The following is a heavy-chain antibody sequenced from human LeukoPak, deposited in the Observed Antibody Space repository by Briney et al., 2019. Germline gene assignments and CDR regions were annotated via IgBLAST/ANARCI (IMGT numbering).Heavy chain of an antibody. J-gene: IGHJ4*02. Sequence: GGSLRLSCAAFGFTVSSKYMGWVRQAPGKGLEWVSVFYSGGSTYYADSVKGRFTISRDNSKNTLYFQMNSLRAEDTAVYYCARGPGWNYFDYWGQGTRVTVSS. CDR2: FYSGGST. CDR3: ARGPGWNYFDY. V-gene: IGHV3-66*01. CDR1: GFTVSSKY. D-gene: IGHD6-19*01.